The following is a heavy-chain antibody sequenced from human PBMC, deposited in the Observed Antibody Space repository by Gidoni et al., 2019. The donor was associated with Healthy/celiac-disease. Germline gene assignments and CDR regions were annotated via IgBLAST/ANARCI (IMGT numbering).Heavy chain of an antibody. Sequence: QVQLVESGGGVVQPGRSLRLSCAASGFTFSSYGRHGGRQAPGKGLEWVAVIWYDGSNKYYADSVKGRFTISRDNSKNTLYLQMNSLRAEDTAVYYCAREGGYSYVTHDYWGQGTLVTVSS. CDR1: GFTFSSYG. CDR2: IWYDGSNK. D-gene: IGHD5-18*01. V-gene: IGHV3-33*01. CDR3: AREGGYSYVTHDY. J-gene: IGHJ4*02.